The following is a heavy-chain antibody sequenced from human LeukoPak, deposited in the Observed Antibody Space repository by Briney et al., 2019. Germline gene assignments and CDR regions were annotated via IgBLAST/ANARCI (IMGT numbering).Heavy chain of an antibody. CDR2: ISSSGSTI. Sequence: GGSLRLSCAASGFTFSDYYMSWIRQAPGKGLECVSYISSSGSTIYYADSVKGRFTISRDNAKNSLYLQMNSLRAEDTAVYYCVRTRGSYNYYYYYMDVWGKGTTVTVSS. V-gene: IGHV3-11*01. CDR3: VRTRGSYNYYYYYMDV. CDR1: GFTFSDYY. D-gene: IGHD3-16*01. J-gene: IGHJ6*03.